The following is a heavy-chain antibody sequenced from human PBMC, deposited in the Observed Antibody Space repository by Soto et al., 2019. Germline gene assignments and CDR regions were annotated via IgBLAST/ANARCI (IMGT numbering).Heavy chain of an antibody. V-gene: IGHV3-23*01. CDR2: ISGSVGST. D-gene: IGHD6-13*01. CDR3: AKDEGSSWYFFDY. Sequence: PGGSLRLSCAASGFTFSSYAMSWVRQAPGKVLEWVSAISGSVGSTYYADSVKGRFTISRDNSKNTLYLQMNSLRAEDTAVYYCAKDEGSSWYFFDYWGQGTLVTVSS. CDR1: GFTFSSYA. J-gene: IGHJ4*02.